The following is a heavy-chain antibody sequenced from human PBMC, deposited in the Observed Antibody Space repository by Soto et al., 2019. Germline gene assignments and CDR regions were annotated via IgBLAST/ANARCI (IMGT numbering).Heavy chain of an antibody. J-gene: IGHJ4*02. Sequence: QVQLVESGGGVVQPGRSLRLSCAASGFTFSSYAMHWVRQAPGKGLEWVAVISYDGSNEYHADSVKGRFTISRDNSKNTLYLQMNSLRAEDTAVYYCARDGLLGYFDYWGQGTLVTVSS. CDR2: ISYDGSNE. CDR3: ARDGLLGYFDY. CDR1: GFTFSSYA. D-gene: IGHD2-15*01. V-gene: IGHV3-30-3*01.